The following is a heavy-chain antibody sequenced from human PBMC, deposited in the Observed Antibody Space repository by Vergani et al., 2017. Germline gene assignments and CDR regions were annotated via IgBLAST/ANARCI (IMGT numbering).Heavy chain of an antibody. CDR3: ATSDYYDSSGYGAFDI. CDR2: INPNSGGT. Sequence: QVQLVQSGAEVKKPGASVKVSCKASGYTFTGYYMHWVRQAPGQGLEWMGWINPNSGGTNYAQKFQGWVTMTRDTSISTAYMGLSRLRSDETAVYYCATSDYYDSSGYGAFDIWGQGTMVTVSS. V-gene: IGHV1-2*04. CDR1: GYTFTGYY. J-gene: IGHJ3*02. D-gene: IGHD3-22*01.